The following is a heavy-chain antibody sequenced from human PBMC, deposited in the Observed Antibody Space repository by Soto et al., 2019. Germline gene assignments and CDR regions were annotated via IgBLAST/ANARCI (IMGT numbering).Heavy chain of an antibody. D-gene: IGHD2-15*01. Sequence: EVPLVESGGGLIQPGGSLRLSCAASGFTVSSNYMSWVRQAPGKGLEWVSVIYSGGSTYYADSVKGRFTISRDNSKNTLYLQMNSLSAEDTAVYYCARGIGGPPPYYFDYWGQGTLVTVSS. CDR1: GFTVSSNY. V-gene: IGHV3-53*01. CDR3: ARGIGGPPPYYFDY. CDR2: IYSGGST. J-gene: IGHJ4*02.